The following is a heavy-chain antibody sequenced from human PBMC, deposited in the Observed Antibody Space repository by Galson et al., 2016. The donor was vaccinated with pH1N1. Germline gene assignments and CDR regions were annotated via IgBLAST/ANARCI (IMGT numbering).Heavy chain of an antibody. CDR2: IRQDGGEK. Sequence: SLRLSCAASRFTFDNFWMQWVRQAPGKGLEWVANIRQDGGEKYYVDSVKGRFTISRDNAKSSLFLQMNSLTSEDTAVYYCARRYFDSWGQGTLVTVSS. CDR1: RFTFDNFW. J-gene: IGHJ4*02. CDR3: ARRYFDS. V-gene: IGHV3-7*01. D-gene: IGHD1-14*01.